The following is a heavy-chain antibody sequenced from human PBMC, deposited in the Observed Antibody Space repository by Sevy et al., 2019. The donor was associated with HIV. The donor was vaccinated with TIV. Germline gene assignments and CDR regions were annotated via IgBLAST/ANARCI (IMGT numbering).Heavy chain of an antibody. J-gene: IGHJ5*01. CDR1: GFTFSAYS. Sequence: GGSVRLSCAASGFTFSAYSMNWVRQAPGKGLEWVSYISSSSGTIYYADSVKGQFTISRDNAKSSLYLQMNGLRAEDTAVYYCARAGGDCYSKNECWFVSWGQGTLVTVSS. D-gene: IGHD2-21*01. CDR3: ARAGGDCYSKNECWFVS. CDR2: ISSSSGTI. V-gene: IGHV3-48*01.